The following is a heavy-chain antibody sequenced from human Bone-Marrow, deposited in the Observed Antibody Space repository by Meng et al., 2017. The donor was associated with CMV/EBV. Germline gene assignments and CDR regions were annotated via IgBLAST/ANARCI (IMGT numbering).Heavy chain of an antibody. Sequence: GESLKISCAASGFTFSSYGMHWVRQAPGKGLEWVAFIRYDGSNKYYADSVKGRFTISRDNSKNTLYLQMNSLRAEDTAIYYCAKEVPADYWGQGTRVTVSS. J-gene: IGHJ4*02. D-gene: IGHD1-1*01. CDR2: IRYDGSNK. CDR3: AKEVPADY. V-gene: IGHV3-30*02. CDR1: GFTFSSYG.